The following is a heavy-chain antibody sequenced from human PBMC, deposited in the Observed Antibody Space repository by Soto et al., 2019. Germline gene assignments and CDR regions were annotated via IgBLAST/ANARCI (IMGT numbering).Heavy chain of an antibody. CDR1: GGSISSVNW. V-gene: IGHV4-4*02. CDR3: AKFQRDGYNSDAFDI. CDR2: IYHSGST. Sequence: SETLSLTCAVSGGSISSVNWWSWVRQPPGKGLEWIGEIYHSGSTNYNPSLKSRVTISVDNSKNTLYLQMNSLRAEDTAVYYCAKFQRDGYNSDAFDIWGQGTMVTVS. J-gene: IGHJ3*02. D-gene: IGHD1-1*01.